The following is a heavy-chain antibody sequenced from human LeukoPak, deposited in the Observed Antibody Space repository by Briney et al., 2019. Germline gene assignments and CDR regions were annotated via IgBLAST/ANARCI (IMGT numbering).Heavy chain of an antibody. J-gene: IGHJ3*02. CDR2: IRYDGNNK. Sequence: GGSLRLSCAASGFTFSSYGMHWVRQAPGKGLEWVAFIRYDGNNKYYADSVKGRFTISRDNSKNTLYLQMNSLRAEDTAVYYCAKESVARSGAFDIWGQGTMVTVSS. CDR1: GFTFSSYG. D-gene: IGHD5/OR15-5a*01. CDR3: AKESVARSGAFDI. V-gene: IGHV3-30*02.